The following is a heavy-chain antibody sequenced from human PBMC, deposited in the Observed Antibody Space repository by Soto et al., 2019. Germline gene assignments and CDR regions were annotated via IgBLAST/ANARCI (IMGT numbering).Heavy chain of an antibody. V-gene: IGHV3-53*04. D-gene: IGHD2-15*01. CDR2: IYSGGRT. J-gene: IGHJ4*02. CDR3: ARDMGRGLIDY. CDR1: GFTVSSNY. Sequence: EVQLVESGGGLVQPGGSLRLSCAASGFTVSSNYMSWVRQAPGKGLEWVSVIYSGGRTYYADSVKGRFTISRHNSKNTLYLQMNSLRAEDTAVYYCARDMGRGLIDYWGQGTLVTVSS.